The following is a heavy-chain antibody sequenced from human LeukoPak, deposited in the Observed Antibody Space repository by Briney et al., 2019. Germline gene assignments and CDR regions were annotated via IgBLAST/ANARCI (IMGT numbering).Heavy chain of an antibody. CDR3: AREVVVVVAAQNYGMDV. CDR1: GGSFSGYY. CDR2: INHSGST. J-gene: IGHJ6*02. D-gene: IGHD2-15*01. V-gene: IGHV4-34*01. Sequence: SETLSLTCAVYGGSFSGYYWSWIRQRPGKGLEWIGEINHSGSTNYNPSLKSRVTISVDTSKNQFSLKLSSVTAADTAVYYCAREVVVVVAAQNYGMDVWAKGPRSPSP.